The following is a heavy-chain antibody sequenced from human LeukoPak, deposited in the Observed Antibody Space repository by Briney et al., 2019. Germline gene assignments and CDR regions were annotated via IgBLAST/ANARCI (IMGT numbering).Heavy chain of an antibody. J-gene: IGHJ5*02. CDR1: GGSFSGYY. CDR3: SCYGTSSYWFDP. V-gene: IGHV4-34*03. D-gene: IGHD6-6*01. Sequence: SETLSLTCAVYGGSFSGYYCSWIRQPPGKGLEWIGEINHSGSTNYNPSLKSRVTISVDTSKNQFSLKLSSVTAADTAVYYCSCYGTSSYWFDPWGQGTLVTVSS. CDR2: INHSGST.